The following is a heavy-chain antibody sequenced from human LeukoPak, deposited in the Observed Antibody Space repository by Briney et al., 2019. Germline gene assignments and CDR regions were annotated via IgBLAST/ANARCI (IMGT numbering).Heavy chain of an antibody. J-gene: IGHJ6*02. Sequence: GGSLRLSCPASGFTFSSYSMNWVRQAPGKGLEWVSSISSSSSYIYYADSVKGRFTISRDNAKNSLYLQMNSLRAEDTAVYYCARASTTYYYYGMDVWGQGTTVTVSS. V-gene: IGHV3-21*01. CDR1: GFTFSSYS. D-gene: IGHD5/OR15-5a*01. CDR3: ARASTTYYYYGMDV. CDR2: ISSSSSYI.